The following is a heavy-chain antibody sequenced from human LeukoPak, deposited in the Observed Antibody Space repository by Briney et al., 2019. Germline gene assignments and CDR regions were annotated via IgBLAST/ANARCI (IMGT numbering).Heavy chain of an antibody. CDR3: AREGNDYGDYFQH. V-gene: IGHV3-33*01. Sequence: GGSLRLSCAASGFTFGNYGMQWVRQAPGKGLEWVAVIWYGGSNKYYADSVKGRFTISRDNSKNTLYLQMDSLRAEDTAMYYCAREGNDYGDYFQHWGQGTLVTVSS. J-gene: IGHJ1*01. CDR1: GFTFGNYG. D-gene: IGHD4-17*01. CDR2: IWYGGSNK.